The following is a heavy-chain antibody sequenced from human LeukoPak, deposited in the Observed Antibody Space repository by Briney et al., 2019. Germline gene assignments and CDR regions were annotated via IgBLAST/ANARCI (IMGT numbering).Heavy chain of an antibody. CDR3: AKDHDVVVVAATPTIDY. J-gene: IGHJ4*02. V-gene: IGHV3-23*01. Sequence: GGSLRLSCAVSGFTFSSYAMSWVRQAPGKGLEWVSAISGSGGSTYYADSVKGRFTISRDNSKNTLYLQMNSLRAEDTAVYCCAKDHDVVVVAATPTIDYWGQGTLVTVSS. CDR1: GFTFSSYA. CDR2: ISGSGGST. D-gene: IGHD2-15*01.